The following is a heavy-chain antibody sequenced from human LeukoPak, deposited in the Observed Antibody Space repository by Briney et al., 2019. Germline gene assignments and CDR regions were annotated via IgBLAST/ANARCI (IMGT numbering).Heavy chain of an antibody. Sequence: ETSETLSLTCAVSGGSISSGGYSWSWIRQPPGKGLEWIGYIYYSGSTYYNPSLKSRVTISVDTSKNQFSLKLSSVTAADTAVYYCARDSNYMDVWGKGTTVTIS. CDR3: ARDSNYMDV. CDR2: IYYSGST. V-gene: IGHV4-30-4*07. J-gene: IGHJ6*03. D-gene: IGHD2/OR15-2a*01. CDR1: GGSISSGGYS.